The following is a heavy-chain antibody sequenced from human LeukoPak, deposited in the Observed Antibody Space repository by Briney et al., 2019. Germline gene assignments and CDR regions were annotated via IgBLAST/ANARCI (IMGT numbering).Heavy chain of an antibody. CDR3: ARIGGSDSSGYYSPFDY. J-gene: IGHJ4*02. Sequence: ASVKASCKASGYTFTSYYMHWLRQAPGQGLEWMGIINPSGGSTSYAQKFQGRVTMTRDTSTSTVYLELSSLRSEDTAVYYCARIGGSDSSGYYSPFDYWGQGTLVTVSS. CDR2: INPSGGST. D-gene: IGHD3-22*01. V-gene: IGHV1-46*01. CDR1: GYTFTSYY.